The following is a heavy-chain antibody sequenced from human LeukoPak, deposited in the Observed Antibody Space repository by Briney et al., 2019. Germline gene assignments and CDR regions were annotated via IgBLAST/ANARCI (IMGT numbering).Heavy chain of an antibody. D-gene: IGHD3-22*01. J-gene: IGHJ4*02. CDR1: GGTFSIYA. CDR3: AGRGYYDSSGYYSFDY. Sequence: ASVKVSCKASGGTFSIYAISWVRQAPGQGLEWMGGIIPIFGTANYAQKFQGRVTITTDESTSTAYMELSSLRSEDTAVYYWAGRGYYDSSGYYSFDYWGQGTLVTVSS. CDR2: IIPIFGTA. V-gene: IGHV1-69*05.